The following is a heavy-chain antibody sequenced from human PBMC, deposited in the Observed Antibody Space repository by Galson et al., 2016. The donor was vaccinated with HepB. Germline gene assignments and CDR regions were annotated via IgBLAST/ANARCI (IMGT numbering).Heavy chain of an antibody. D-gene: IGHD1-26*01. V-gene: IGHV3-53*01. CDR3: ACPSSGIHNY. Sequence: SLRLSCAVSGFTVSNNYMAWVRQAPGKGLELVSLIYSGGSRYYADSVKDRFTIFRENSNNTLYLQKDSLRAEYTAVYYCACPSSGIHNYWGQGTLVTVSS. CDR2: IYSGGSR. CDR1: GFTVSNNY. J-gene: IGHJ4*02.